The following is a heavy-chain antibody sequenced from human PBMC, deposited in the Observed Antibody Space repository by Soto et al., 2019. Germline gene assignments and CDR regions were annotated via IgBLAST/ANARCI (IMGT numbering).Heavy chain of an antibody. V-gene: IGHV1-3*01. Sequence: QVQLVQSGAEVKKPGASVKVSCKASGYTFTSYAMHWVRQAPGQRLEWMGWINAGNGNTKYSQKFQGRVTITRDTSASTAYMELGSLRSEDTAVYYCARYGSGSYTSRYLDYWGQGTLVTVSS. D-gene: IGHD3-10*01. J-gene: IGHJ4*02. CDR2: INAGNGNT. CDR3: ARYGSGSYTSRYLDY. CDR1: GYTFTSYA.